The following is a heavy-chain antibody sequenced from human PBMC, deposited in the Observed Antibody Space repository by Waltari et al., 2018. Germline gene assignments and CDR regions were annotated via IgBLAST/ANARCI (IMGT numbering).Heavy chain of an antibody. CDR1: GYTFTSYG. Sequence: QVQLVQSGAEVKKPGASVKVSCKASGYTFTSYGISWVRQAPGQGLEWMGRINPNSGGTNYAQKFQGRVTMTRDTSISTAYMELSRLRSDDTAVYYCARGPYVSSGVVTPTYFQHWGQGTLVTVSS. CDR2: INPNSGGT. J-gene: IGHJ1*01. V-gene: IGHV1-2*06. CDR3: ARGPYVSSGVVTPTYFQH. D-gene: IGHD3-3*01.